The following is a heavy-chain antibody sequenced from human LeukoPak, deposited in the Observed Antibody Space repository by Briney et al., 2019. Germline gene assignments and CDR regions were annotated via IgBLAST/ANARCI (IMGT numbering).Heavy chain of an antibody. J-gene: IGHJ4*02. CDR2: INPNSGGT. D-gene: IGHD5-12*01. V-gene: IGHV1-2*02. CDR1: GYTFTVYN. Sequence: GASVKDSSMASGYTFTVYNMHWVRQAPGQGGEGMGWINPNSGGTNYAQKFQGRVTMTRDTSISTAYMELSRLRSDDTAVYYCARVFTDGGYGYWGQGTLVTVSS. CDR3: ARVFTDGGYGY.